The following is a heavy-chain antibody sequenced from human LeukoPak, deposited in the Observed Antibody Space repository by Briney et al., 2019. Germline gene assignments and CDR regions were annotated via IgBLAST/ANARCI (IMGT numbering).Heavy chain of an antibody. CDR2: IRNSGSTT. Sequence: GGSLRLSCAASGFTFSNYAMTWVRQAPGEGLEWVSYIRNSGSTTYYADSVKGRFTISRDNSKNTLYLQMNGLRAEDTAVYYCARDVGYCSGGSCYSYAFDIWGQGTMVTVSS. V-gene: IGHV3-23*01. CDR3: ARDVGYCSGGSCYSYAFDI. CDR1: GFTFSNYA. D-gene: IGHD2-15*01. J-gene: IGHJ3*02.